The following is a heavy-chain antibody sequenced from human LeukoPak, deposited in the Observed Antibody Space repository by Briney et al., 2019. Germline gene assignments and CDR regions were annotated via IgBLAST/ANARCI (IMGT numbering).Heavy chain of an antibody. CDR2: LYNSGST. D-gene: IGHD6-19*01. CDR3: ARLNNGWWVDY. V-gene: IGHV4-59*01. Sequence: SETLSLTXSVFGGSISSYYWSWIRQPPGNGPEWIGYLYNSGSTKYNPSLKSRITISVDTSKNQFSLKLASVTAADTAVYYCARLNNGWWVDYWGQGTLVTVSS. CDR1: GGSISSYY. J-gene: IGHJ4*02.